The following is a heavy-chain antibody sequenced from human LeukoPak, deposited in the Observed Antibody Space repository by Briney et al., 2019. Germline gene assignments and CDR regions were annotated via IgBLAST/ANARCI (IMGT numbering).Heavy chain of an antibody. CDR3: ARVGLGIGDY. V-gene: IGHV3-48*01. CDR1: GFTFSSDS. D-gene: IGHD7-27*01. Sequence: GGSLRLSCAASGFTFSSDSMNWVRQAPGKGLEWSSYINGDSSLTYYADSVKGRFTISRDISKSTVYLQMNSLRAEDTAVYYCARVGLGIGDYWGQGTLVTVSS. CDR2: INGDSSLT. J-gene: IGHJ4*02.